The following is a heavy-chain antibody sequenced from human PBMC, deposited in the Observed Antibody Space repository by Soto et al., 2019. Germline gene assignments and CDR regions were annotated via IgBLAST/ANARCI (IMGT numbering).Heavy chain of an antibody. CDR3: AAGDSSGYYGG. CDR2: ITVGTGNT. J-gene: IGHJ4*02. CDR1: GFTFTSSS. Sequence: SVEVSCKXSGFTFTSSSVQWVRQARGQRLEWIGWITVGTGNTNYAQKFQERVTITRDMSTSTAYMELSNLRSEDTAVYYCAAGDSSGYYGGWGQGTQVTVSS. D-gene: IGHD3-22*01. V-gene: IGHV1-58*01.